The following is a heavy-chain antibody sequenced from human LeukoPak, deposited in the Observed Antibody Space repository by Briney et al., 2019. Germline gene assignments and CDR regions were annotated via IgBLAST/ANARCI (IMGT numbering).Heavy chain of an antibody. J-gene: IGHJ6*02. CDR3: ARELGGMDV. CDR1: GFTFSSYS. CDR2: ISSSSGTI. Sequence: GGSLRLSCAASGFTFSSYSMNWVRQAPGKGLEWVSYISSSSGTIYYADSVKGRFTISRDNAKNSLYLQMNSLRAEDTAVYCCARELGGMDVWGQGPRSPSP. V-gene: IGHV3-48*01.